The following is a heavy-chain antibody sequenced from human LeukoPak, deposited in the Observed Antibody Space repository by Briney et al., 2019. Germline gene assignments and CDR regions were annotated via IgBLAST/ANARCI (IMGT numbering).Heavy chain of an antibody. CDR3: TTDSRTAAPPHFDY. D-gene: IGHD6-13*01. CDR2: IKSKTDGETI. CDR1: GFSFSKAW. J-gene: IGHJ4*02. Sequence: GGSLRLSCAASGFSFSKAWMSWVRQAPGKGLEWVGRIKSKTDGETIQYAAPVEGRFTISRDDSKNTLDLQMNSLKTVDTAVYYCTTDSRTAAPPHFDYWGQGSLVTVSS. V-gene: IGHV3-15*01.